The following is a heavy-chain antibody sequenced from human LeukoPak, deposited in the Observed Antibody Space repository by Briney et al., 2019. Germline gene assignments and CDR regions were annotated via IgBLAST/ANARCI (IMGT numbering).Heavy chain of an antibody. CDR3: ARLERITMIVVVSGFPYYFDY. CDR1: GFTFSSYW. D-gene: IGHD3-22*01. Sequence: GGSLRLSCAASGFTFSSYWMSWVRQAPGKGLEWVANIKQDGSEKYYVDSVKGRFTISRDNAKNSLYLQTNSLRAEDTAVYYCARLERITMIVVVSGFPYYFDYWGQGTLVTVSS. V-gene: IGHV3-7*01. J-gene: IGHJ4*02. CDR2: IKQDGSEK.